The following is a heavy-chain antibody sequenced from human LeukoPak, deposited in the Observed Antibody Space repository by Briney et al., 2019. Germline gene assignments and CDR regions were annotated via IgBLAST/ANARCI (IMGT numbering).Heavy chain of an antibody. D-gene: IGHD6-19*01. Sequence: KASETLSLTCTVSGGSISSYYWSWIRQPPGKGLEWIGYIYYSGSTNYNPSLKSRITISVDTSKNQFSLKLSSVTAADTAVHYCARESVGAGTWTLNYYYYGMDVWGQGTTVTVSS. CDR1: GGSISSYY. V-gene: IGHV4-59*12. CDR2: IYYSGST. CDR3: ARESVGAGTWTLNYYYYGMDV. J-gene: IGHJ6*02.